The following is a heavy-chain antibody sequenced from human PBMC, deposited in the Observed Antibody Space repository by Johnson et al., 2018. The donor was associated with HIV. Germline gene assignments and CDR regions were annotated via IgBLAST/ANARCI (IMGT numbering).Heavy chain of an antibody. J-gene: IGHJ3*02. D-gene: IGHD3-10*01. V-gene: IGHV3-33*01. CDR1: GFTFSTYG. CDR2: IWYDGSNK. CDR3: ARDPDPFREYHGDAFDI. Sequence: QVQLVESGGGVVQPGRSLRLSCAVSGFTFSTYGMHWVRQGPGKGLEWVAVIWYDGSNKYYADSVKGRFTVSRDNSKNTLYVQMNSLRGEDTAVYYCARDPDPFREYHGDAFDIWGQGTVVTVSS.